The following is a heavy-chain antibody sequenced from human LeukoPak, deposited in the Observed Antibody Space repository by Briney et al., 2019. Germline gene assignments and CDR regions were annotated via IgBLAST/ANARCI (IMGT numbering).Heavy chain of an antibody. V-gene: IGHV3-30-3*01. J-gene: IGHJ4*02. CDR2: ISYDGSNK. D-gene: IGHD3-10*01. CDR1: GFTFSSYA. CDR3: AKDGTMVRGVIPLDY. Sequence: PGRSLRLSCAASGFTFSSYAMHWVRQAPGKGLEWVAVISYDGSNKYYADSVKGRFTISRDNSKNTLYLQMNSLRAEDTAVYYCAKDGTMVRGVIPLDYWGQGTLVTVSS.